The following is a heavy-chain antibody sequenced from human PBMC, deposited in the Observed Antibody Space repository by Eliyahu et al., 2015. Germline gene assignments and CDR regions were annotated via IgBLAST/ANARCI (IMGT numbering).Heavy chain of an antibody. Sequence: QVQLQESGPGLVKPSQTLSLTCTVSGGSXSXGGFYWSWXRQHPGKGLEWIGNIYNXGKTSYNPSLXSRLTISADTSKNQFSLKLTSVTSADSAVYYCARDPGPSLMMVRGVIWGQGTQVTVSS. D-gene: IGHD3-10*01. V-gene: IGHV4-31*03. CDR2: IYNXGKT. CDR1: GGSXSXGGFY. J-gene: IGHJ4*02. CDR3: ARDPGPSLMMVRGVI.